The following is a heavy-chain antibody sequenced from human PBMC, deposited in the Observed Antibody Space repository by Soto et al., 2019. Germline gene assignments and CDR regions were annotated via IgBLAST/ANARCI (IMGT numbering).Heavy chain of an antibody. CDR1: GYTLTELS. CDR2: FDPEDGET. J-gene: IGHJ6*02. Sequence: ASAKVSCKVSGYTLTELSMHWVRQAPGKGLEWMGGFDPEDGETIYAQKFQGRVTMTEDTSTDTAYMELSSLRSEDTAVYYCAITMTTPYYYYGMDVWGQGTTVTVSS. CDR3: AITMTTPYYYYGMDV. D-gene: IGHD3-22*01. V-gene: IGHV1-24*01.